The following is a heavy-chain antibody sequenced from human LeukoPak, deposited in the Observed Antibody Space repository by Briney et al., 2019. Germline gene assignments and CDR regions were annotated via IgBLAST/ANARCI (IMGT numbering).Heavy chain of an antibody. D-gene: IGHD3-22*01. CDR3: ARAYYYDRSGYRPLSVLYPRPFDY. V-gene: IGHV4-34*01. CDR1: GGSFSGYY. CDR2: VNHSGST. J-gene: IGHJ4*02. Sequence: SETLSLTCAVYGGSFSGYYWSWIHQPPGKGLECIGEVNHSGSTDYNPSLKSPVTISVDTSKNQFSLNLRSVTAADTAVYYCARAYYYDRSGYRPLSVLYPRPFDYWGQGTLVTVSS.